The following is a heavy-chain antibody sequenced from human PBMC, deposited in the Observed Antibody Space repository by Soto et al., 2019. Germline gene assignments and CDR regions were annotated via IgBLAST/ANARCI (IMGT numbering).Heavy chain of an antibody. CDR1: GSTFSSYA. J-gene: IGHJ6*03. CDR3: ARARAARQRGLWDYSYYMDV. Sequence: PGGSLRLSCAASGSTFSSYAMHWVRQAPGKGLEYVSAISSNGGSTYYANSVKGRFTISRDNSKNTLYLQMGSLRAEDMAVYYCARARAARQRGLWDYSYYMDVWGKGTTVTVSS. CDR2: ISSNGGST. D-gene: IGHD6-6*01. V-gene: IGHV3-64*01.